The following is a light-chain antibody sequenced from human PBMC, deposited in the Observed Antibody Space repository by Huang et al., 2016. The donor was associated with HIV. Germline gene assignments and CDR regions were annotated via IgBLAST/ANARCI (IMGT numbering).Light chain of an antibody. V-gene: IGKV3-15*01. CDR3: QQYNNWPPLT. CDR2: GAS. CDR1: QSVGSN. Sequence: EEVMTQSPATLSVSPGERATLSCRASQSVGSNLAWYQQKPGQAPRLLIYGASTRATGIPARFSGSGSETEFTLTITSLQSEDFAVYYCQQYNNWPPLTFGGGTEVEIK. J-gene: IGKJ4*01.